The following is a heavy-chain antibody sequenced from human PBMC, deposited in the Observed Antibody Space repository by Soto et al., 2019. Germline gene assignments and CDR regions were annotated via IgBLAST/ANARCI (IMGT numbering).Heavy chain of an antibody. J-gene: IGHJ4*02. D-gene: IGHD4-17*01. CDR3: AKDDYGDYFDY. CDR2: ISYDGSNK. V-gene: IGHV3-30*18. Sequence: QVQLVESGGGVVQPGRSLRLSCGASGCTFSSYGMHWVRQAPGKGLEWVAVISYDGSNKYYADSVKGRFTISRDNSKNTLYLQMNSLRAEDTAVYYCAKDDYGDYFDYWGQGTLVTVSS. CDR1: GCTFSSYG.